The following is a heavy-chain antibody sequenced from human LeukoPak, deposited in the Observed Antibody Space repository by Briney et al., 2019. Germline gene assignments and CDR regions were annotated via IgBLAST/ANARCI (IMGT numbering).Heavy chain of an antibody. Sequence: GGSLRLSWAASGXTFSNAWLNWVRQAPGKGLEWVGHIKSKTDGGTTDYAAPVKGRFTISRGDSKNTLFLQMNSLKTEDTAVYYCTLPWGSGSYYDYWGQGTLVTVSS. V-gene: IGHV3-15*01. D-gene: IGHD3-10*01. CDR2: IKSKTDGGTT. CDR1: GXTFSNAW. J-gene: IGHJ4*02. CDR3: TLPWGSGSYYDY.